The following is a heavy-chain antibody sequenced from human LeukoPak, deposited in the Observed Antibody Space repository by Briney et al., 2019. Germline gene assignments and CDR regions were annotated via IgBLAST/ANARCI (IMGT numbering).Heavy chain of an antibody. CDR1: GGSISSYY. D-gene: IGHD3-10*01. J-gene: IGHJ5*02. CDR2: IYYSGST. Sequence: PETLSLTCTVSGGSISSYYWSWIRQPPGKGLEWIGYIYYSGSTSYNPSLKSRVTISVDTSRNQFSLKLSSVTAADTAVYYCAGMIRGVPLDWFDPWGQGTLVTVSS. V-gene: IGHV4-59*08. CDR3: AGMIRGVPLDWFDP.